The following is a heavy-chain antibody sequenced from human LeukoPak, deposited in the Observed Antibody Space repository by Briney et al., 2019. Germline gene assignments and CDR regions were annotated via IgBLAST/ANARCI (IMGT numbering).Heavy chain of an antibody. CDR3: ARVGGGRSSSLLYYYYMDV. Sequence: PSETLSLTCTVSGGSISSSSYYWSWIRQHPGKGLEWIGYIYYSGSTYYNPSLKSRVTISVDTSKNQFSLKLSSVTAADTAVYYCARVGGGRSSSLLYYYYMDVWGKGTTVTVSS. D-gene: IGHD6-6*01. V-gene: IGHV4-31*03. CDR1: GGSISSSSYY. J-gene: IGHJ6*03. CDR2: IYYSGST.